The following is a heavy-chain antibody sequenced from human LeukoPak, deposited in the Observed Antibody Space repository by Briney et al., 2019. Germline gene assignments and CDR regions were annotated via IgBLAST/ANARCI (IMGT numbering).Heavy chain of an antibody. CDR2: ISSSSSYI. CDR1: GFTFSSYS. D-gene: IGHD6-19*01. CDR3: AMGYSSGWYYFAEYFQH. Sequence: GGSPRLSCAASGFTFSSYSMNWVRQAPGKGLEWVSSISSSSSYIYYADSVKGRFTISRDNAKNSLYLQMNSLRAEDTAVYYCAMGYSSGWYYFAEYFQHWGQGTLVTVSS. V-gene: IGHV3-21*01. J-gene: IGHJ1*01.